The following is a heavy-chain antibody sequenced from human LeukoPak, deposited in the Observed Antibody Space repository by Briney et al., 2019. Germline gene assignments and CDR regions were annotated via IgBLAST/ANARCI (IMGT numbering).Heavy chain of an antibody. J-gene: IGHJ6*03. CDR3: ARKAFSSGGISSHYYYMDV. Sequence: GGSLRLSCAASGFTFSSYWMHWVRQAPGKGLVWVSRINSDGSSTSYADSVKGRFTISRDNAKSTLYLQMNSLRAEDTAVYYCARKAFSSGGISSHYYYMDVWGKGTTVTISS. V-gene: IGHV3-74*01. CDR2: INSDGSST. D-gene: IGHD2-15*01. CDR1: GFTFSSYW.